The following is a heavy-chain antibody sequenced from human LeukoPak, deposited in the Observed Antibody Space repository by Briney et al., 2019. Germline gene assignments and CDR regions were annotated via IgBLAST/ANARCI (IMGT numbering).Heavy chain of an antibody. Sequence: GGSLRLSCAASGFTLSSYSMNWVRQAPGKGLEWVSSISSSSSYIYYADSVKGRFTISRDNAKNSLYLQMNSLRAEDTAVYYCARYSSGWYGGNDYWGQGTLVTVSS. V-gene: IGHV3-21*01. D-gene: IGHD6-19*01. J-gene: IGHJ4*02. CDR3: ARYSSGWYGGNDY. CDR1: GFTLSSYS. CDR2: ISSSSSYI.